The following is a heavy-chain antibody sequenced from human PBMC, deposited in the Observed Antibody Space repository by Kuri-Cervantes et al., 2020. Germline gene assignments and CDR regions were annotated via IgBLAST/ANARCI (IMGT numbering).Heavy chain of an antibody. CDR2: IYNSGYT. CDR3: VRLFGIAAAGQIDY. J-gene: IGHJ4*02. V-gene: IGHV4-39*01. Sequence: SETLSLTCTVSGDSISTSSYYWGWVRQPPGKGLEWIGTIYNSGYTYYNPSLKSRVTISVDTSKNQFSLQLNSVTAADTAVYYCVRLFGIAAAGQIDYWGQGSLVTVSS. CDR1: GDSISTSSYY. D-gene: IGHD6-13*01.